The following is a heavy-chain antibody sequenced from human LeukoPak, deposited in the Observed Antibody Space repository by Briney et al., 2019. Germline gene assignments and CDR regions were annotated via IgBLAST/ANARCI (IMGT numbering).Heavy chain of an antibody. CDR2: INPNSGGT. J-gene: IGHJ4*02. V-gene: IGHV1-2*06. D-gene: IGHD2-15*01. Sequence: DSVKVSCKASGYTFTGYYMHWVRQAPGQGLEWMGRINPNSGGTNYAQKFQGRVTMTRDTSISTAYMELSRLRSDDTAVYYCASSIVVVVGLDYWGQGTLVTVSS. CDR1: GYTFTGYY. CDR3: ASSIVVVVGLDY.